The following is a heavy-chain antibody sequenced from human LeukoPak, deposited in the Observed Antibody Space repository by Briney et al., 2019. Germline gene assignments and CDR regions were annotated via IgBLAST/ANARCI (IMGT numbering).Heavy chain of an antibody. D-gene: IGHD3-3*01. CDR3: TRTGSDYDFWSGSIMITVQDNWFDP. CDR1: GFTFSGSA. CDR2: IRSKANSYAT. J-gene: IGHJ5*02. Sequence: GGSLRLSCAASGFTFSGSAMHWVRQASGKGLEWVGRIRSKANSYATAYAASVKGRFTISRDDSKNTAYLQMNSLKTEDTAVYYCTRTGSDYDFWSGSIMITVQDNWFDPWGQGTLVTVSS. V-gene: IGHV3-73*01.